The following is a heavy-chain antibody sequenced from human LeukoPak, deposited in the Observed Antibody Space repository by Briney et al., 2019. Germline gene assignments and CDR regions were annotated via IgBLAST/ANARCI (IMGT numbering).Heavy chain of an antibody. D-gene: IGHD3-22*01. Sequence: ASVKVSCKASGYTFTSYYMHWVRQAPGQGLEWMGMINPSGGAPRYAQKFQDRVTMTRDTSTSTVYMEVSSLRSEDTAVYYCARKVYASNDYYYEYYLDYWGQGTLVTVSS. CDR2: INPSGGAP. J-gene: IGHJ4*02. V-gene: IGHV1-46*01. CDR1: GYTFTSYY. CDR3: ARKVYASNDYYYEYYLDY.